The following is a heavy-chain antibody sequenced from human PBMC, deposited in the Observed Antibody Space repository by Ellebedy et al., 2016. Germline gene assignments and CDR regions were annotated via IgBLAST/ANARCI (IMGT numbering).Heavy chain of an antibody. V-gene: IGHV3-74*01. CDR1: GFTFSSYW. Sequence: GGSLRLSCAASGFTFSSYWMHWVRQAPGKGLVWVSRINSDGSSTSYADSVKGRFTISRDNAKHTLYLQMNSLRAEDTAVYYCARTYCGGDCYFPQYYYYGMDVWGQGTTVTVSS. D-gene: IGHD2-21*02. CDR3: ARTYCGGDCYFPQYYYYGMDV. J-gene: IGHJ6*02. CDR2: INSDGSST.